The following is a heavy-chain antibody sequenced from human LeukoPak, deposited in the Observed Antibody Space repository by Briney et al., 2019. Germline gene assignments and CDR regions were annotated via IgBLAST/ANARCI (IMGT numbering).Heavy chain of an antibody. CDR1: GFTFSSYS. Sequence: GGSLRLSCAASGFTFSSYSMNWVRQAPGKGLEWVSYISSSSSTIYYADSVKGRFTISRDNAKNSLYLQMNSLRAEDTAVYYCARAPRDFGDPRWYFDYWGQGTLVTVSS. J-gene: IGHJ4*02. V-gene: IGHV3-48*04. CDR2: ISSSSSTI. D-gene: IGHD4-17*01. CDR3: ARAPRDFGDPRWYFDY.